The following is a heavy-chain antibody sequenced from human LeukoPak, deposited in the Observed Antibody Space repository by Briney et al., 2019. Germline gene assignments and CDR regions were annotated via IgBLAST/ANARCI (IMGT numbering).Heavy chain of an antibody. CDR2: IYYSGST. V-gene: IGHV4-31*01. CDR1: GRSISSGGYS. CDR3: ASSNSVLDY. J-gene: IGHJ4*02. Sequence: PSQTLSLTCTVSGRSISSGGYSWSWIRQHPGKGLEWIGYIYYSGSTYYNPSLKSPVTISVDTSKNQFSLELSSVTAADTAVYYCASSNSVLDYWGQGTLVTVSS. D-gene: IGHD4-11*01.